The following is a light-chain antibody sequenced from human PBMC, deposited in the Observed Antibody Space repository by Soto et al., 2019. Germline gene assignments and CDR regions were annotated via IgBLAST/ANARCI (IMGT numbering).Light chain of an antibody. CDR2: GAS. J-gene: IGKJ1*01. CDR1: QNISRS. CDR3: QQYKNWPRT. V-gene: IGKV3-15*01. Sequence: EIVLTQSPATLSVSPGERVTLSCRASQNISRSLAWYQQKPGQAPRLLIYGASTRATGIPARFSGSGSGTEFTLTISSLQSEDFAVYYCQQYKNWPRTFGQGTMVDIK.